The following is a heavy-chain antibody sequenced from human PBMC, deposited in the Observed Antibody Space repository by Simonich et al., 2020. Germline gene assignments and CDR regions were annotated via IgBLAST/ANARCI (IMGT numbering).Heavy chain of an antibody. CDR1: GYTFTGYY. V-gene: IGHV1-2*02. Sequence: QVQLVQSGAEVKKPGASVKVSCKASGYTFTGYYMPWGRQAPGQGLEWMGWSNPNRGGTNYAQKFQGRVTRTRDTSISTAYMELSRLRSDDTAVYYCARVRFEAFDIWGQGTMVTVSS. CDR3: ARVRFEAFDI. J-gene: IGHJ3*02. CDR2: SNPNRGGT.